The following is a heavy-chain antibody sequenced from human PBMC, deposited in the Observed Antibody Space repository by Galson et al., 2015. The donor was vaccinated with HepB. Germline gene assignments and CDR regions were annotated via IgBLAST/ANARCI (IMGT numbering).Heavy chain of an antibody. Sequence: SLRLSCAASGFTFSSYAMSWVRQAPGKGLEWVSAISGSGGSTYYADSVKGRFTISRDNSKNTLYLQMNSLRAEDTAVYYCAKEGIEGSGLYPLFTWFDPWGQGTLVPVSS. CDR2: ISGSGGST. V-gene: IGHV3-23*01. J-gene: IGHJ5*02. D-gene: IGHD6-19*01. CDR1: GFTFSSYA. CDR3: AKEGIEGSGLYPLFTWFDP.